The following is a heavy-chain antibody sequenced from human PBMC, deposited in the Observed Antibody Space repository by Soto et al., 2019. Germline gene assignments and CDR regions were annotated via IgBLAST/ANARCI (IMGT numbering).Heavy chain of an antibody. J-gene: IGHJ6*02. V-gene: IGHV1-69*13. Sequence: SVKVSCKASGGTFSSYAISWVRQAPGQGLEWMGGIIPIFGTANYAQKFQGRVTITADESTSTAYMELSSLRSEDTAVYYCARGYCSSTSCYLSYSYGMDVWGQGTTVTVS. CDR2: IIPIFGTA. CDR3: ARGYCSSTSCYLSYSYGMDV. D-gene: IGHD2-2*01. CDR1: GGTFSSYA.